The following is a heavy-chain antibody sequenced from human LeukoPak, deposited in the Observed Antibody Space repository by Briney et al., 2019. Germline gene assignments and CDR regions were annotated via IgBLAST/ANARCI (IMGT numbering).Heavy chain of an antibody. D-gene: IGHD6-19*01. CDR3: ATERRYSSGRWDYYFDN. Sequence: SETLSLTCAVYGGSFSAYYWSWIRQSPGKGLEWIGEINHSGGTNYNPSLKSRVTILVDTSQNQFSLKLSSVTAAVTAVYYCATERRYSSGRWDYYFDNWGQGTLVTVSS. CDR2: INHSGGT. CDR1: GGSFSAYY. J-gene: IGHJ4*02. V-gene: IGHV4-34*01.